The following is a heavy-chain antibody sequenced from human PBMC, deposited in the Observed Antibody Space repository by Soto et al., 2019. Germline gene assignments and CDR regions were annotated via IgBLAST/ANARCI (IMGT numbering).Heavy chain of an antibody. CDR3: ARLIVVVNATGGLAFDI. D-gene: IGHD3-22*01. CDR2: IYPGDSDT. J-gene: IGHJ3*02. Sequence: GESLKSSGKGSGGSVSSYWRGWVRQMPGKGLEWMGIIYPGDSDTRYSPSFQGQVTISADKSISTAYLQWSSLKASDTAMYYCARLIVVVNATGGLAFDIWGQGTMVTVSS. V-gene: IGHV5-51*01. CDR1: GGSVSSYW.